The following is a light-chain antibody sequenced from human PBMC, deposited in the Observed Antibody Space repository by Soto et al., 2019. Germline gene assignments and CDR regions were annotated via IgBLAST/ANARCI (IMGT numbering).Light chain of an antibody. CDR3: QRYGSSPSWT. V-gene: IGKV3-20*01. J-gene: IGKJ1*01. Sequence: EIVLTQSPGALSLSPGERATVSCRASQSVSSSYLAWYQQKPGQAPRLLIYGASSRATGIPDRFSGSGSGTDFTLTIRRLEPEDFAVYYCQRYGSSPSWTFGQGTKVDIK. CDR1: QSVSSSY. CDR2: GAS.